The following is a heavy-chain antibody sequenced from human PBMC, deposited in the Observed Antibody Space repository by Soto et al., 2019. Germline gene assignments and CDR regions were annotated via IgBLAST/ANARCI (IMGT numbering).Heavy chain of an antibody. D-gene: IGHD3-3*01. CDR2: ISGSGGST. Sequence: GGSLRLSCAASGFTFSSYAMSWVRQAPGKGLEWVSAISGSGGSTYYADSVKGRFTISRDNSKNTLYLQMNSLRAEDTALYYCAKDYEGGGGYDFWSGYLDGSYAFDIWGQGTMVTVSS. CDR3: AKDYEGGGGYDFWSGYLDGSYAFDI. CDR1: GFTFSSYA. J-gene: IGHJ3*02. V-gene: IGHV3-23*01.